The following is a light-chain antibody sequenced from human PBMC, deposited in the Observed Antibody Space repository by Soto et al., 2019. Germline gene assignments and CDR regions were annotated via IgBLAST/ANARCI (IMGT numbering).Light chain of an antibody. CDR3: QQRSASSYT. Sequence: EVILTQSPDTLSLSPGERATLSCRASQNVGSTLAWYQHKRGRAPRLLIYDTFTRATGIPARFTAGGSGTDFTLTISSLEAEDFAVYYCQQRSASSYTVGQGPTLQLK. V-gene: IGKV3-11*01. J-gene: IGKJ2*01. CDR1: QNVGST. CDR2: DTF.